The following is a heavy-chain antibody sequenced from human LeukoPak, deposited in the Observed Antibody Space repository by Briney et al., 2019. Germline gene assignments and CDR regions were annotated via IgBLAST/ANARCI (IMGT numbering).Heavy chain of an antibody. V-gene: IGHV3-72*01. J-gene: IGHJ4*02. CDR3: VRVWRGYYFDY. D-gene: IGHD3-10*01. CDR1: GFTFSDHH. CDR2: VRNKANTYTT. Sequence: GGSLRLSCAASGFTFSDHHMDWVRQAPGKGLEWVGRVRNKANTYTTNYAASVKGRFTISRDDPMNSLYLQMNSLKTEDTAVYYCVRVWRGYYFDYWGQGTLVAVSS.